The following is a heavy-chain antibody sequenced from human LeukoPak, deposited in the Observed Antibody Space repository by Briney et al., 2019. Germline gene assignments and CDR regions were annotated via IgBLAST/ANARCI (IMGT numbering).Heavy chain of an antibody. V-gene: IGHV3-33*01. J-gene: IGHJ4*02. CDR3: ARDNSGSSSFVDY. CDR2: IWNDGNDK. Sequence: PGGSLRLSCEASGFTFSSYGMHWVRQAPGKGLERVAGIWNDGNDKYYADSVMGRFIISRDNSKNTLYLQMNSLRAEDTAVYYCARDNSGSSSFVDYWGQGTLVTVSS. CDR1: GFTFSSYG. D-gene: IGHD3-10*01.